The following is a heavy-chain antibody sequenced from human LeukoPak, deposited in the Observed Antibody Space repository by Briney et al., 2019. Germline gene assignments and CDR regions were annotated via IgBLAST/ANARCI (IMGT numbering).Heavy chain of an antibody. CDR2: MNPNSGNT. D-gene: IGHD6-19*01. Sequence: ASVKVSCKASGYTFTSYDINWVRQGTGQGLEWMGWMNPNSGNTGYAQKFQGRVTMTRNTSISTAYMELSSLRSEDTAVYYCARGGQWLRYFDYWGQGTLVTVSS. J-gene: IGHJ4*02. V-gene: IGHV1-8*01. CDR1: GYTFTSYD. CDR3: ARGGQWLRYFDY.